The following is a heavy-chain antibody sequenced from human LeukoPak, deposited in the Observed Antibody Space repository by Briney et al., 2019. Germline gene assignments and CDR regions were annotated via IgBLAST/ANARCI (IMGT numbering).Heavy chain of an antibody. V-gene: IGHV3-30*03. CDR2: ISYDGSNK. D-gene: IGHD2-15*01. CDR3: ARGSMGAAYYYYYYGMDV. Sequence: GRSLRLSCAASGFTFSSYGMHWVRQAPGKGLEWVAVISYDGSNKYYADSVKGRFTISRDNSKNTLYLQMNSLRAEDTAVYYCARGSMGAAYYYYYYGMDVWGQGTTVTVSS. J-gene: IGHJ6*02. CDR1: GFTFSSYG.